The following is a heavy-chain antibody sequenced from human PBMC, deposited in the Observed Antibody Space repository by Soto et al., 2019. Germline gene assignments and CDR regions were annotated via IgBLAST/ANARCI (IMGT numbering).Heavy chain of an antibody. CDR1: GFTFTSYG. CDR2: FSGGSGAT. CDR3: VKWNGYGDY. V-gene: IGHV3-23*01. J-gene: IGHJ4*02. D-gene: IGHD1-1*01. Sequence: VQLLASGGGLVQPGGSLRLSCVVSGFTFTSYGVTWVRQAPGKGLEWVGGFSGGSGATHYRDSVKGRFTISRDDSRSTVYLQRNRRGVDGTAVYYCVKWNGYGDYWGQGTLVSVSS.